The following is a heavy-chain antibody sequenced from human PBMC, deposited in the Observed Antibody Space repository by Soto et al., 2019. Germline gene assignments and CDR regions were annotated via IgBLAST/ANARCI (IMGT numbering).Heavy chain of an antibody. CDR1: GFTFSSYG. CDR2: IWYDGSNK. CDR3: ARDSPYYYDSSGYYYYYYGMDV. V-gene: IGHV3-33*01. D-gene: IGHD3-22*01. J-gene: IGHJ6*02. Sequence: QVQLVESGGGVVQPGRSLRLSCAASGFTFSSYGMHWVRQAPGKGLEWVAVIWYDGSNKYYADSVKGRFTISRDNSKNTLYLKMNSLRAEDTAVYYCARDSPYYYDSSGYYYYYYGMDVWGQGTTVTVSS.